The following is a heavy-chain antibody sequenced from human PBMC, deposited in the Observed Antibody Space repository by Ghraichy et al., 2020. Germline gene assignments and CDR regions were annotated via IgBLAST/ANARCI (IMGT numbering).Heavy chain of an antibody. D-gene: IGHD3-3*01. V-gene: IGHV3-48*02. Sequence: GGSLRLSCAASGFTFSSYSMKWVRQAPGKGLEWVSYISSSSSTIYYADSVKGRFTISRDNAKNSLYLQMNSLRDEDTAVYYCARDASNYDFWSGYRLCNWFDPWGQGTLVTVSS. CDR2: ISSSSSTI. CDR3: ARDASNYDFWSGYRLCNWFDP. CDR1: GFTFSSYS. J-gene: IGHJ5*02.